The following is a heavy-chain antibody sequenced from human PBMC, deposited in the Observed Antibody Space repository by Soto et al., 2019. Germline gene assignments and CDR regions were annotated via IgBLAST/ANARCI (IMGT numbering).Heavy chain of an antibody. D-gene: IGHD5-18*01. CDR3: ARERATAMSSWQWYFDY. J-gene: IGHJ4*02. V-gene: IGHV3-33*01. Sequence: QVQLVESGGGVVQPGRSLRLSCAASGFTFSSYGMHWVRQAPGKGLEWVAVIWYDGSNKYYADSVKGRFTISRDNSKNTLYLQMNSLRAEDTAVYYCARERATAMSSWQWYFDYWGQGTLVTVSS. CDR1: GFTFSSYG. CDR2: IWYDGSNK.